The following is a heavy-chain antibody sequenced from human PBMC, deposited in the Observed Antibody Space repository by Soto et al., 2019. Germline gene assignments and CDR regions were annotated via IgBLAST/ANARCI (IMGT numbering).Heavy chain of an antibody. Sequence: PSETLSLTCTVSGGSISGSYWSWIRQPPGKGLEWIAHVYYTGSTDYNPSLQSRLTISVDTSKNQFSLRVSSVTAADTAVYYCARNATGGTYPLDYWGQGTQVTVSS. CDR1: GGSISGSY. V-gene: IGHV4-59*08. CDR2: VYYTGST. D-gene: IGHD1-26*01. J-gene: IGHJ4*02. CDR3: ARNATGGTYPLDY.